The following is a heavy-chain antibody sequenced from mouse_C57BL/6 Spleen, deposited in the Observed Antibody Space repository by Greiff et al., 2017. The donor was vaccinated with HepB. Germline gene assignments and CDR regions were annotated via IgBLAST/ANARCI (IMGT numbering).Heavy chain of an antibody. D-gene: IGHD3-1*01. CDR2: IYPSDSET. CDR1: GYTFTSYW. V-gene: IGHV1-61*01. Sequence: QVQLQQPGAELVRPGSSVKLSCKASGYTFTSYWMDWVKQRPGQGLEWIGNIYPSDSETHYNQKFKDKATLTVDKSSSTAYMQLSSLTSEDSAVYYCARSGAGDYAMDDWGQGTSVTVSS. CDR3: ARSGAGDYAMDD. J-gene: IGHJ4*01.